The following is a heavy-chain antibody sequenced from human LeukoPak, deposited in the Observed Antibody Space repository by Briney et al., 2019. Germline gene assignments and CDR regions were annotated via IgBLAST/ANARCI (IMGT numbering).Heavy chain of an antibody. V-gene: IGHV3-7*01. J-gene: IGHJ6*02. CDR1: GFTFSNYW. CDR3: ARTVQILRFLGWSRKNYYYYGMDV. D-gene: IGHD3-3*01. Sequence: GGSLRLSCAASGFTFSNYWMSWVRQAPGKGLEWVANIRQDGSEKYYVDSMRGRFTISRGNAKNSLYLQMSSLRAEDTAVYYCARTVQILRFLGWSRKNYYYYGMDVWGQGTTVTVSS. CDR2: IRQDGSEK.